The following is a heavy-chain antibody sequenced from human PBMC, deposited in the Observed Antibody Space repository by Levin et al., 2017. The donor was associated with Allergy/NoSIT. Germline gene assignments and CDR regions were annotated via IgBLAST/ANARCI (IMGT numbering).Heavy chain of an antibody. J-gene: IGHJ4*02. CDR2: IYPGDSDT. Sequence: GESLKISCKGSGYTFSNYWIGWVRQMPGKGLECMGIIYPGDSDTRYSPSFQGQVTISADKSISTAYLQWSSLEASDTAMYYCARRSPSDGFDSYDFDSWGQGTLVTVSS. V-gene: IGHV5-51*01. CDR3: ARRSPSDGFDSYDFDS. D-gene: IGHD5-12*01. CDR1: GYTFSNYW.